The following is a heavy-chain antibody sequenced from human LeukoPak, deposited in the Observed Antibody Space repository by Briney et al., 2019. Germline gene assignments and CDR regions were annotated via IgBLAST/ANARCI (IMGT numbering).Heavy chain of an antibody. D-gene: IGHD6-19*01. V-gene: IGHV3-30*03. CDR3: ARASSGWSAGWFDP. CDR1: GFTFSSYG. J-gene: IGHJ5*02. Sequence: GGSLRLSCAASGFTFSSYGMHWVRQAPGKGLEWVAVISYDGSNKYYADSVKGRFTISRDNSKNTLYLQMNSLRAEDTAVYYCARASSGWSAGWFDPWGQGTLVTVSS. CDR2: ISYDGSNK.